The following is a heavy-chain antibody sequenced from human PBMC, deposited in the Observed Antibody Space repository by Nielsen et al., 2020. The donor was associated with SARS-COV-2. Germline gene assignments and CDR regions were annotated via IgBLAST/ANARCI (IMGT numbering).Heavy chain of an antibody. D-gene: IGHD3-16*01. CDR1: GYTFTSYD. Sequence: ASVKVSCKASGYTFTSYDINWVRQATGQGLEWMGWMNPNSGNAGYAQKFQGRVTMTRNTSISTAYMELSSLRSEDTAVYYCARRGLRGSYFDYWGQGTLVTVSS. J-gene: IGHJ4*02. V-gene: IGHV1-8*01. CDR3: ARRGLRGSYFDY. CDR2: MNPNSGNA.